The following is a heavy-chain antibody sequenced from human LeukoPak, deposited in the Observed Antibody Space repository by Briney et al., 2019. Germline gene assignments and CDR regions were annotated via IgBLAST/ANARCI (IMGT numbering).Heavy chain of an antibody. V-gene: IGHV1-2*02. J-gene: IGHJ6*03. CDR3: ARVGFGVASYYMDV. CDR1: GYTFTGYY. Sequence: ASVKVSCKASGYTFTGYYMHWMRQAPGQGLEWMGWINPNSGGTNYAQKFQGRVTMTRDTSISTAYMELSRLRSDDTAVYYCARVGFGVASYYMDVWGKGTTVTVSS. D-gene: IGHD3-3*01. CDR2: INPNSGGT.